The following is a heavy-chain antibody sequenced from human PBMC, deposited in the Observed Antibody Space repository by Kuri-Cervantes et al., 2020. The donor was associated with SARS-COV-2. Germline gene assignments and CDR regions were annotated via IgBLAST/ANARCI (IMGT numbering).Heavy chain of an antibody. V-gene: IGHV4-30-2*01. CDR2: IYHSGST. Sequence: SETLSLTCTVSGGSISSGGYYWSWIRQPPGKGLEWIGYIYHSGSTYYNPSLKSRVTISVDRSKNQFSLKLSSVTAADTAVYYCARAPWVCSSTSCYISYFDLWGRGTLVTVSS. D-gene: IGHD2-2*02. J-gene: IGHJ2*01. CDR1: GGSISSGGYY. CDR3: ARAPWVCSSTSCYISYFDL.